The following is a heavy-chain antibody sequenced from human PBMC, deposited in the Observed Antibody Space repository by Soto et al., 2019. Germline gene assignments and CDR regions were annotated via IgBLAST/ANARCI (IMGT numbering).Heavy chain of an antibody. CDR1: GFIVSDNH. J-gene: IGHJ4*02. Sequence: VQLVESGGGLFQPGGSLRLSCAASGFIVSDNHMTWVRQAPGRGPEWVSTVYYNGNTYNADSVKGRFTISRDNSKNMVYRQMSSRRVEDTAVYYCARGVDTAKVGYWGQGTLVTVSS. CDR3: ARGVDTAKVGY. V-gene: IGHV3-53*01. D-gene: IGHD5-18*01. CDR2: VYYNGNT.